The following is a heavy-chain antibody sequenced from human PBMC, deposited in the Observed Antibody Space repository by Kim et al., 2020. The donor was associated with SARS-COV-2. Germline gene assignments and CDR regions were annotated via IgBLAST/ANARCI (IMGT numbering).Heavy chain of an antibody. J-gene: IGHJ5*02. CDR3: ARVLGYYGSGGPFDP. Sequence: SETLSLTCTVSGGSISSGDYYWSWIRQPPGKGLEWIAYIYYSGRTYYNPSLKSRVTISVDTSKNQFSLKLSSVTAADTAVYYCARVLGYYGSGGPFDPWGQGTLVTVSS. CDR1: GGSISSGDYY. CDR2: IYYSGRT. D-gene: IGHD3-10*01. V-gene: IGHV4-30-4*01.